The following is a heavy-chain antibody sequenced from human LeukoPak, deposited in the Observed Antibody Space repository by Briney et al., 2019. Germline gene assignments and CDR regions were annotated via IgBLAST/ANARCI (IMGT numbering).Heavy chain of an antibody. V-gene: IGHV1-2*02. CDR3: ARDGNCSGGSCSLDY. J-gene: IGHJ4*02. CDR2: INPNSGGT. D-gene: IGHD2-15*01. Sequence: GASVKVSCKASGYTFTGHYIHWVRQAPGQGLEWMGWINPNSGGTNYAQKFQGRVTMTRDTSINSAYMELRRLRSDDTAVYYCARDGNCSGGSCSLDYWGQGTLVTVSS. CDR1: GYTFTGHY.